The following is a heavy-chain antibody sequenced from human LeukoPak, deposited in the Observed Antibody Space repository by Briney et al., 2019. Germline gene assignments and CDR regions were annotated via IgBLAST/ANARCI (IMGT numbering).Heavy chain of an antibody. CDR3: ARLKFGSLSWFDP. CDR2: IYYSGST. V-gene: IGHV4-39*01. CDR1: GGSISSSGYY. D-gene: IGHD3-3*01. Sequence: ASETLSLTCTVSGGSISSSGYYWGWIRQPPGKGLEWIGSIYYSGSTYYNPSLKSRVTISVDTSKNQFSLKLSSVTAADTAVYYCARLKFGSLSWFDPWGQGTLVTVSS. J-gene: IGHJ5*02.